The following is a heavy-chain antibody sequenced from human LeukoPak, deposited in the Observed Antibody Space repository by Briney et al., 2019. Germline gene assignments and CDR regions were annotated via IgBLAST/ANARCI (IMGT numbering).Heavy chain of an antibody. D-gene: IGHD3-10*01. CDR3: AREGSGSYSGMDV. Sequence: SVKVSCKASGGTFSSYAISWVRQAPGQGLEWMGGIIPIFGAANYAQKFQGRVTITADESTSTAYMELSSLRSEDTAVYYCAREGSGSYSGMDVWGQGTTVTVSS. V-gene: IGHV1-69*13. CDR2: IIPIFGAA. J-gene: IGHJ6*02. CDR1: GGTFSSYA.